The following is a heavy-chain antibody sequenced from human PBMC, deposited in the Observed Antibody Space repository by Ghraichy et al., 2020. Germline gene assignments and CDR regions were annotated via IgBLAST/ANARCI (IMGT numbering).Heavy chain of an antibody. CDR2: IYTSGST. Sequence: SETLSLTCTVSGGSISSGSYYWSWIRQPAGKGLEWIGRIYTSGSTNYNPSLKSRVTISVDTSKNQFSLKLSSVTAADTAVYYCAREGYDFWSGYYTPFDYWGQGTLVTVSS. D-gene: IGHD3-3*01. CDR1: GGSISSGSYY. V-gene: IGHV4-61*02. CDR3: AREGYDFWSGYYTPFDY. J-gene: IGHJ4*02.